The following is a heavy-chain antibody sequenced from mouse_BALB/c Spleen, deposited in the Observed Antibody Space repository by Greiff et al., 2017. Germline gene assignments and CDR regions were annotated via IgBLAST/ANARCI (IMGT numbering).Heavy chain of an antibody. CDR1: GYTFTDYA. V-gene: IGHV1S137*01. CDR3: ARSTTVVATDFDY. Sequence: VQLQQPGAELVRPGVSVKISCKGSGYTFTDYAMHWVKQSHAKSLEWIGVISTYYGDASYNQKFKGKATMTVDKSSSTAYMELARLTSEDSAIYYCARSTTVVATDFDYWGQGTTLTVSS. J-gene: IGHJ2*01. CDR2: ISTYYGDA. D-gene: IGHD1-1*01.